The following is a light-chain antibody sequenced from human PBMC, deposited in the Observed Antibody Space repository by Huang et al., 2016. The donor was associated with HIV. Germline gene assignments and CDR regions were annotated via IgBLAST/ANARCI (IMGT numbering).Light chain of an antibody. CDR2: GAS. CDR3: QQSYRTPRT. CDR1: QASDKY. Sequence: DIQMTQFPTSLSASGEDRCTITCRAGQASDKYLNWYQQKSGRAPRPLIDGASRLQSGVPSRFSGRASGTHFSLTINSLQPDDSAIYYCQQSYRTPRTFGQGTNLEI. J-gene: IGKJ2*01. V-gene: IGKV1-39*01.